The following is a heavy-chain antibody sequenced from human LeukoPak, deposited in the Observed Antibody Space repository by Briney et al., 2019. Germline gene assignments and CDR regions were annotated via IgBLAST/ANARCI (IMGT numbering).Heavy chain of an antibody. CDR1: GGSFSGYY. J-gene: IGHJ3*02. V-gene: IGHV4-34*01. Sequence: SETLSLTCAVYGGSFSGYYWSWIRQPPGKGLEWIGEINHSGSTNYNPSLKSRVTISVDTSKNQFSLKLSSVTAADTAVYYCAREITMTVGGGAFDIWGQGTMVTVS. D-gene: IGHD3-22*01. CDR2: INHSGST. CDR3: AREITMTVGGGAFDI.